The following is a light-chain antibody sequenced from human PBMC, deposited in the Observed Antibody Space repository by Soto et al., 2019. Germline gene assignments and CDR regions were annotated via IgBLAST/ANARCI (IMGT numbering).Light chain of an antibody. J-gene: IGKJ3*01. V-gene: IGKV1-39*01. CDR1: QNITNF. Sequence: DIQMTQSPLSLSASVGESVTITCRASQNITNFLNWYQQKPGKPPRLLIFGTSNLQSGVPSRVRGSRSQTDFSLTISGLQPDDFATYICQQSYRSPLNFGPGTRVA. CDR2: GTS. CDR3: QQSYRSPLN.